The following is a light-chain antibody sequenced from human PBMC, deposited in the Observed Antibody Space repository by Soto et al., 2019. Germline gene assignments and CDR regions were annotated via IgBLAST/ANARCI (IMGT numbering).Light chain of an antibody. CDR2: GAS. CDR1: QSISSY. J-gene: IGKJ2*01. V-gene: IGKV1-39*01. CDR3: QESYTLPPEYT. Sequence: DIQMTQSPSSLSASVGDRVTITCRASQSISSYLNWYQQKPGEAPKLLIYGASTLQSGVPSRFGGSGSGTDFTLTISSLHPEDFATYYCQESYTLPPEYTFGQGTKLEIK.